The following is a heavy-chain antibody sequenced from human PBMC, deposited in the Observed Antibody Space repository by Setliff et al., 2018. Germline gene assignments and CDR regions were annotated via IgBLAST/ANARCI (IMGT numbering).Heavy chain of an antibody. Sequence: GGSLRLSCAASGFTFSDYYMSWLRQAPGKGLEWVSHISSGGSSTYYADSVKGRFTISRDNAKKSLYLQMNSLRAEDTAMYYCVRDVLRWLQFLGSFDQWGQGTLVTVSS. D-gene: IGHD5-12*01. V-gene: IGHV3-11*01. CDR1: GFTFSDYY. J-gene: IGHJ4*02. CDR3: VRDVLRWLQFLGSFDQ. CDR2: ISSGGSST.